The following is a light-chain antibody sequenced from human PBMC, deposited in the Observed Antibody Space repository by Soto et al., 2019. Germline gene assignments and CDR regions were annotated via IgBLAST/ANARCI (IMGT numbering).Light chain of an antibody. CDR1: QSISDS. CDR2: EAS. CDR3: QQYNGYWT. V-gene: IGKV1-5*03. J-gene: IGKJ1*01. Sequence: DIQMTQSPSTLSASVGDRVTITCRASQSISDSLAWYQQKPGKAPKLLIYEASTLKSGVPSRFSGSRSGTEYTITIRSLQPDDFAIFYCQQYNGYWTFGQGTKVEIK.